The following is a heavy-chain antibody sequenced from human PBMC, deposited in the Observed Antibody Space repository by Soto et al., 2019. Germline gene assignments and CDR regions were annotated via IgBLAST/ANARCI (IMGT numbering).Heavy chain of an antibody. V-gene: IGHV1-69*06. CDR2: IIPIFGTA. CDR1: GGTFSSYA. J-gene: IGHJ6*02. CDR3: ARAGIAAAGTHYYYYGMDV. D-gene: IGHD6-13*01. Sequence: ASVKVSCKASGGTFSSYAISWVRQAPGQGLEWMGGIIPIFGTANYAQKFQGRVTITADKSTSTAYMELSSLRSEDTAVYYCARAGIAAAGTHYYYYGMDVWGQGPTVTVSS.